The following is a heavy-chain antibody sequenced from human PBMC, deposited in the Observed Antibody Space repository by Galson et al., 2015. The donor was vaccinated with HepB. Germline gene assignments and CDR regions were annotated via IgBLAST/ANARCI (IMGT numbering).Heavy chain of an antibody. V-gene: IGHV3-7*01. J-gene: IGHJ4*02. CDR2: IKEDGSVK. D-gene: IGHD6-19*01. CDR1: GFTFSRYW. Sequence: SLRLSCASSGFTFSRYWMSWVRQAPGQALEWVADIKEDGSVKYYVDSVEGRFTISRDNAKNSLYLQMDSLRAEDTAVYYFARDRAVARGGIDSWGQGTLVTVSS. CDR3: ARDRAVARGGIDS.